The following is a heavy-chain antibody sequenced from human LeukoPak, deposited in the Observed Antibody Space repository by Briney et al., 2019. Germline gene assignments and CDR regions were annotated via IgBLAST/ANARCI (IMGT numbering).Heavy chain of an antibody. J-gene: IGHJ4*02. D-gene: IGHD3-3*01. V-gene: IGHV1-8*01. CDR3: ARVNIDFWSGYPLFDY. Sequence: ASVKVSCKASGYTFTSYDINWVRQATGQGLEWMGWMNPNSGNTGYAQKFQGRVTMTRNTSISTAYTELSSLRSEDTAVYYCARVNIDFWSGYPLFDYWGRGTLVTVSS. CDR2: MNPNSGNT. CDR1: GYTFTSYD.